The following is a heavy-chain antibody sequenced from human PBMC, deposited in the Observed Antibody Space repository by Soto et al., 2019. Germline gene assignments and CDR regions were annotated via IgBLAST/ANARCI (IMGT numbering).Heavy chain of an antibody. CDR2: VYDRGST. V-gene: IGHV4-30-4*01. J-gene: IGHJ6*01. D-gene: IGHD3-10*01. Sequence: SETLSVTCTFSIGSIKIADYDWSWIRQSPGKGLEWLGYVYDRGSTYTNPSLKGRGSMSLDTSKDQFSLILTSVTAADAAVYYCATAPGPYYHGMDVWGQGTTVTVSS. CDR3: ATAPGPYYHGMDV. CDR1: IGSIKIADYD.